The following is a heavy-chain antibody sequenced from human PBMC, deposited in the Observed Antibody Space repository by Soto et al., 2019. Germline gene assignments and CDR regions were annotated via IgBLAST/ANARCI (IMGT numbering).Heavy chain of an antibody. V-gene: IGHV3-66*01. CDR2: VYPGGST. CDR1: GFHTGGSY. J-gene: IGHJ4*02. CDR3: KRDFTPAETPGDDFDY. Sequence: PGGSLRLSCAVSGFHTGGSYMSWVRQAPGKRPEWVSIVYPGGSTYYADSVKGRFIFSRDNAKNTVYLQMNGLRADDTSVYYCKRDFTPAETPGDDFDYWGRGTLVTVSS. D-gene: IGHD2-15*01.